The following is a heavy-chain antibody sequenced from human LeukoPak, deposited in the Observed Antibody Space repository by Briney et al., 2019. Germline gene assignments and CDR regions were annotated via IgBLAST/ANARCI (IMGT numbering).Heavy chain of an antibody. CDR1: GYSISSGYY. CDR2: IYHSGST. V-gene: IGHV4-38-2*02. J-gene: IGHJ4*02. D-gene: IGHD3-10*01. CDR3: ATGRVVYGSEY. Sequence: SETLSLTCTVSGYSISSGYYWGWIRQPPGKGLEWIGSIYHSGSTYYNPSLKSRVTISVDTSKNQFSLKLSSVTAADTAMYYCATGRVVYGSEYWGPGTLVAVSS.